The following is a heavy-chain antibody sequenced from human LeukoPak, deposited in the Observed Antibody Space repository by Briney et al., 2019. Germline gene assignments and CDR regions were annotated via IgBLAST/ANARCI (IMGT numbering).Heavy chain of an antibody. CDR1: GGSFSGYY. CDR3: ARDPRGYSYGYGLSS. V-gene: IGHV4-34*01. J-gene: IGHJ4*02. CDR2: INHSGST. D-gene: IGHD5-18*01. Sequence: PSETLSRTCAVYGGSFSGYYWSWIRQPPGKGLEWIGEINHSGSTNYNPSLKSRVTISVDTSKNQFSLKLSSVTAADTAVYYCARDPRGYSYGYGLSSWGQGTLVTASS.